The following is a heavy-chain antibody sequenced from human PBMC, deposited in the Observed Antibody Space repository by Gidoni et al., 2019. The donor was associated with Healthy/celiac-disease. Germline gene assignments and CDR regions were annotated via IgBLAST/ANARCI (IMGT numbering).Heavy chain of an antibody. CDR2: IYYSGST. CDR1: VGSIISGGYY. D-gene: IGHD2-2*01. CDR3: ARGAVVPAAMPGENWFDP. Sequence: QVQLQESGPGLVKPSQTLSLTCTVSVGSIISGGYYWSWIRQPPGKGLEWIGYIYYSGSTYYNPSLKSRVTISVDTSKNQFSLKLSSVTAADTAVYYCARGAVVPAAMPGENWFDPWGQGTLVTVSS. V-gene: IGHV4-31*02. J-gene: IGHJ5*02.